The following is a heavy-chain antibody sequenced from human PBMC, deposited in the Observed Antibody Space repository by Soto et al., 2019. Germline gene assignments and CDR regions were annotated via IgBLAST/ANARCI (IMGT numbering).Heavy chain of an antibody. CDR2: ISRAADST. CDR1: GFTFSAYA. CDR3: ARVYSSASYFPDY. J-gene: IGHJ4*02. Sequence: GGSLRLSCAASGFTFSAYAMGWVRQTPGKGLDWFSAISRAADSTYYADSVRGRFTISRDNSRNTVFLQMSSLGAEDTALYFCARVYSSASYFPDYWGQGTLVTVSS. V-gene: IGHV3-23*01. D-gene: IGHD3-22*01.